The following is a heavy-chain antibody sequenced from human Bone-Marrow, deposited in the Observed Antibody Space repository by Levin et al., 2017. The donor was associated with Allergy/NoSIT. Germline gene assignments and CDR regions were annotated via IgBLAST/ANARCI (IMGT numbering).Heavy chain of an antibody. D-gene: IGHD3-22*01. V-gene: IGHV4-34*01. Sequence: SETLSLTCAVYGGSFSGYYWSWIRQPPGKGLEWIGEINHSGSTNYNPSLKSRVTISVDTSKNQFSLKLSSVTAADTAVYYCARERAGRYYYDSSGYYYFDYWGQGTLVTVSS. CDR1: GGSFSGYY. J-gene: IGHJ4*02. CDR2: INHSGST. CDR3: ARERAGRYYYDSSGYYYFDY.